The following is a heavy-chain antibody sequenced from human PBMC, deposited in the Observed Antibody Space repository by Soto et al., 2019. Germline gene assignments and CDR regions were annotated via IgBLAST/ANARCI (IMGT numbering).Heavy chain of an antibody. Sequence: PGGSLRLSCAASGFTFSNYGMHWVRQAPGKGLEWVAVIWYDGSNKYYADSVKGRFTISRDNSKSTLYLQMDSLRAEDTAVYYCAREGPTMVITVPFDYWGQGTLVTVSS. D-gene: IGHD3-10*01. V-gene: IGHV3-33*01. J-gene: IGHJ4*02. CDR2: IWYDGSNK. CDR1: GFTFSNYG. CDR3: AREGPTMVITVPFDY.